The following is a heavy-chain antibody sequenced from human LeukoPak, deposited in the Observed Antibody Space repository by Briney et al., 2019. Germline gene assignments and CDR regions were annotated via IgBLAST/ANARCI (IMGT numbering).Heavy chain of an antibody. CDR2: ISWNSGSI. J-gene: IGHJ6*03. V-gene: IGHV3-9*01. D-gene: IGHD2-15*01. Sequence: GGSLRLSCAASGFTFDDYAMHWVRQAPGKGLEWVSGISWNSGSIGYADSVKGRFTISRDNAKNSLYLQMNSLRAEDTAVYYCARDSPYCSGGSCYSSLYYYYYMDVWGKGTTVTVSS. CDR1: GFTFDDYA. CDR3: ARDSPYCSGGSCYSSLYYYYYMDV.